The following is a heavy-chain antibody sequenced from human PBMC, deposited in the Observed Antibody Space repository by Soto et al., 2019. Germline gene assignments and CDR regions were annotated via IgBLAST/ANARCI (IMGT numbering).Heavy chain of an antibody. D-gene: IGHD3-16*01. J-gene: IGHJ4*02. V-gene: IGHV4-34*01. CDR2: INHSGST. CDR3: ARWGRKVGRRGDYFDY. CDR1: GGSFSGYY. Sequence: SETLSLTCAVYGGSFSGYYWSWIRQPPGKGLEWIGEINHSGSTNYNPSLKSRVTISVDTSKNQFSLKLSSVTAADTAVYYCARWGRKVGRRGDYFDYWGQGTLVTVSS.